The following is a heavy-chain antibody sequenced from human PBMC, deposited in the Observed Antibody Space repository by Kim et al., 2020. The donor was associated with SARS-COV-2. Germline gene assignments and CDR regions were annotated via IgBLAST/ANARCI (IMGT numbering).Heavy chain of an antibody. CDR2: ISWNSGSI. D-gene: IGHD5-12*01. CDR1: GFTFGDYA. J-gene: IGHJ4*02. V-gene: IGHV3-9*01. CDR3: AKSKDRGDGYNYGGFDY. Sequence: GGSLRLSCAASGFTFGDYAMHWVRQAPGKGLEWVSGISWNSGSIGYADSVKGRFTISRDNAKNSLYLQMNSLRAEDTALYYCAKSKDRGDGYNYGGFDYWGQGTLVTVSS.